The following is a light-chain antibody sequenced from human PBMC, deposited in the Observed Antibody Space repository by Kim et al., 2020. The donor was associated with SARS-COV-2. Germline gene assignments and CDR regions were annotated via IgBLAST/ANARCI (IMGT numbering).Light chain of an antibody. CDR1: QSVSSN. V-gene: IGKV3-15*01. Sequence: EIVMTQSPTTLSVSPGERATLYCWASQSVSSNLAWYQHKPGQAPRLLIYGAATRATGIPARFSGSGSGTEFTLTIDSLQSEDFALYYCQQYDKWPPWTFGQGTKVDIK. CDR3: QQYDKWPPWT. CDR2: GAA. J-gene: IGKJ1*01.